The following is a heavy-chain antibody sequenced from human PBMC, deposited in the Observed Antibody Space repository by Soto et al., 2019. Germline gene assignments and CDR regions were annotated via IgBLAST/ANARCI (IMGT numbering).Heavy chain of an antibody. J-gene: IGHJ6*02. Sequence: QVQLVQSGAEVKKPGSSVKVSCKASGGTFSSYAISWVRQAPGQGLEWMGGIIPIFGTANYAQKFQGRVTITRDKSTSTAYMGLRSLGSEDTAVYYCAGPGAHSSSWDWARGPRGMDVWGQGTTVPVSS. CDR2: IIPIFGTA. CDR3: AGPGAHSSSWDWARGPRGMDV. D-gene: IGHD6-13*01. CDR1: GGTFSSYA. V-gene: IGHV1-69*06.